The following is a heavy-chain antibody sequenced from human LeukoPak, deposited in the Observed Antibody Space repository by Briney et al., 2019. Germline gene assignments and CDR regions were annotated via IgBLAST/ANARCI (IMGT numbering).Heavy chain of an antibody. CDR2: IYSGGST. J-gene: IGHJ2*01. Sequence: GGSLRLSCAASGFTFSSYAMSWVRQAPGTGLEWVSVIYSGGSTYYADSVKGRFTISRDNSKNTLYLQMNSLRAEDTAVYYCARDRSNPYYYGSGSYYRHDWYFDLWGRGTLVTVSS. V-gene: IGHV3-53*01. CDR1: GFTFSSYA. CDR3: ARDRSNPYYYGSGSYYRHDWYFDL. D-gene: IGHD3-10*01.